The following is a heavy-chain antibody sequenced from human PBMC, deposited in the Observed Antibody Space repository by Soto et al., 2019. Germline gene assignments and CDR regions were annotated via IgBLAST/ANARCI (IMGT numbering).Heavy chain of an antibody. J-gene: IGHJ4*02. CDR3: ARSLEYSSPLDY. V-gene: IGHV3-33*01. Sequence: QVQLVESGGGVVQPGRSLRLSCAASGFTFSSYGMHWVRQAPGKGLEWVAVIWYDGSNKYYADSVKGRFTISRDNSENTLYLQMNSLGAEDTAVYYCARSLEYSSPLDYWGQGTLVTVSS. CDR1: GFTFSSYG. CDR2: IWYDGSNK. D-gene: IGHD6-6*01.